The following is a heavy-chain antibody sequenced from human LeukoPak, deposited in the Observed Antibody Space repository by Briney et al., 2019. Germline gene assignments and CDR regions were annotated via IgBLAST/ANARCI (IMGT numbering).Heavy chain of an antibody. V-gene: IGHV3-21*01. CDR3: ARVSIRGDAFDI. J-gene: IGHJ3*02. CDR1: GLTFSSYS. CDR2: ISSSSSYV. D-gene: IGHD2/OR15-2a*01. Sequence: GGSLRLSCAASGLTFSSYSMNWVRQAPGKGLEWVSSISSSSSYVYYADSVKGRFTISRDNAKNSLYLQMNSLRAEDTAVYYCARVSIRGDAFDIWGQGTMVTVSS.